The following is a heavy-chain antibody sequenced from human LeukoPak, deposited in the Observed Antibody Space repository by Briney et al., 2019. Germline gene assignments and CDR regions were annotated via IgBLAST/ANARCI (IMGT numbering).Heavy chain of an antibody. Sequence: WGSLRLSCAASGITFNTYWMSWGPQDPREGVEEGAQKKQDGSEKYYVDSVKGRFTISRDNAENSLYLLMNSLRAEDTAVYYGARGKAPDPWGQGTLVTVSS. CDR3: ARGKAPDP. J-gene: IGHJ5*02. CDR2: KKQDGSEK. V-gene: IGHV3-7*04. CDR1: GITFNTYW.